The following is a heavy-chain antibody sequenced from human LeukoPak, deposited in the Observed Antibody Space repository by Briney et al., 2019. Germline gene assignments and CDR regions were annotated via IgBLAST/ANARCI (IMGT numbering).Heavy chain of an antibody. Sequence: GGSLRLSCAASGFTFSSYAMHWVRQAPGKGLGWVAVISYDGSNKYYADSVKGRFTISRDNSKNTLYLQMGSLRAEDMAVYYCARYYYGMDVWGQGTTVTVSS. CDR1: GFTFSSYA. V-gene: IGHV3-30*14. CDR3: ARYYYGMDV. J-gene: IGHJ6*02. CDR2: ISYDGSNK.